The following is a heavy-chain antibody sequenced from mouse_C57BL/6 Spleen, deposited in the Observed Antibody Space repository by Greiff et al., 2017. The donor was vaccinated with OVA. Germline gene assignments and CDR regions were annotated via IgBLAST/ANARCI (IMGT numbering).Heavy chain of an antibody. D-gene: IGHD1-1*01. CDR3: TRDPYYYGSSPAWFAY. CDR1: GFTFSSYA. Sequence: EVKLQESGEGLVKPGGSLKLSCAASGFTFSSYAMSWVRQTPEKRLEWVAYISSGGDYIYYADTVKGRFTISRDNARNTLYLQMSSLKSEDTAMYYCTRDPYYYGSSPAWFAYWGQGTLVTVSA. V-gene: IGHV5-9-1*02. J-gene: IGHJ3*01. CDR2: ISSGGDYI.